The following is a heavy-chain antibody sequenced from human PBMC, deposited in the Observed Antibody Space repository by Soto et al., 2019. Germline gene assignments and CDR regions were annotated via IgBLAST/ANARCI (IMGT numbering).Heavy chain of an antibody. V-gene: IGHV3-43*01. CDR2: INWDGTNK. D-gene: IGHD6-13*01. CDR3: AKEAGTIYFDY. J-gene: IGHJ4*02. Sequence: VGLLRLSCAASGLTFHGYTMPWVRQAPGKGLEWVSLINWDGTNKYYADSVEGRFTISRDNGKNSLYLQMNSLRTEDTALYYCAKEAGTIYFDYWGQGALVTVSS. CDR1: GLTFHGYT.